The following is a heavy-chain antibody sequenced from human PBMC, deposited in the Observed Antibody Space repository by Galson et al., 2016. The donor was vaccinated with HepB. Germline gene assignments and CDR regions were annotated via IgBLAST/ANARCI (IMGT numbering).Heavy chain of an antibody. CDR2: IYWDDED. CDR3: AHRGRTRYFDT. Sequence: LVKPTQTLTLTCSVSGISVTTFEVGVGWIRQSPGKAPEWLAIIYWDDEDRYSPSLKSRLTITRDTSKNQVVLTMVNMDPEDTATYYCAHRGRTRYFDTWGQGTLVTVSS. D-gene: IGHD3/OR15-3a*01. J-gene: IGHJ4*02. CDR1: GISVTTFEVG. V-gene: IGHV2-5*02.